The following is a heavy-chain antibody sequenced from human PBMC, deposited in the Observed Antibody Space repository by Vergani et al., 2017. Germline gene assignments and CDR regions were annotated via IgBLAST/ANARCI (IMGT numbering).Heavy chain of an antibody. CDR3: PSYETAMVTFDY. Sequence: QVQLVQSGAEVKKPGSSVKVSCKASGGTFSSYAISWVRQAPGQGLEWMGGIIPIFGTANYAQKFQGRVTITADESTSTAYMELSSLRSEDTAEYYCPSYETAMVTFDYWSQGTLVTVSS. V-gene: IGHV1-69*12. J-gene: IGHJ4*02. CDR1: GGTFSSYA. CDR2: IIPIFGTA. D-gene: IGHD5-18*01.